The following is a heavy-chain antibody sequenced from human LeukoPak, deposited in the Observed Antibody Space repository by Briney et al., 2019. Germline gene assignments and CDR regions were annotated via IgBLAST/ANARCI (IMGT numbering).Heavy chain of an antibody. CDR2: IYYSGSS. J-gene: IGHJ4*02. Sequence: SETLSLTCTVSGASLSRCYWSWIRQPPGKGLEWIGYIYYSGSSTYSPSLQSRVTISVDTSKNQFSLRLSSVTAADTAVYYCASGGGWELPYNFDYWGQGTLVTVSS. CDR3: ASGGGWELPYNFDY. CDR1: GASLSRCY. D-gene: IGHD1-26*01. V-gene: IGHV4-59*08.